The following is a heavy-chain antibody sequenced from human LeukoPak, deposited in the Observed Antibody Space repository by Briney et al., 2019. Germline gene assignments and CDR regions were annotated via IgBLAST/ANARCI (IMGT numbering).Heavy chain of an antibody. CDR2: ISSSSSYI. V-gene: IGHV3-21*01. CDR3: ARGSYYDIWSGYLKPDY. CDR1: GFTFSSYS. Sequence: GGSLRLSCAASGFTFSSYSMNWVRQAPGKGLECVSSISSSSSYIYYADSVKGRFTISRDNAKNSLYLQMNSLRAEDTAVYYCARGSYYDIWSGYLKPDYWGQGTLVTVSS. D-gene: IGHD3-3*01. J-gene: IGHJ4*02.